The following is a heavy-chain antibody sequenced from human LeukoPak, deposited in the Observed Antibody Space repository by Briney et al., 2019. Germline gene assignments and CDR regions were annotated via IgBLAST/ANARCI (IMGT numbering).Heavy chain of an antibody. J-gene: IGHJ6*04. CDR3: ARDSSSWYSYGMDV. CDR2: IYHSGST. Sequence: SQTLSLTCTVSGGSISSGDYYWSWIRQPPGKDLEWIGYIYHSGSTYYNPSLKSRVTISVDTSKNQFSLKLSSVTAADTAVYYCARDSSSWYSYGMDVWGKGTTVTVSS. CDR1: GGSISSGDYY. D-gene: IGHD6-13*01. V-gene: IGHV4-30-4*01.